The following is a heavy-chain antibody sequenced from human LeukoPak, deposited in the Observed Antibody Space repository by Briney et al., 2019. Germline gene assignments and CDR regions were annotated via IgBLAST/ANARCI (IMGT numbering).Heavy chain of an antibody. Sequence: GGSLRLSCAASGFTFDDYTMHWVRQAPGKDLEWVSLISWDGGSTYYVDSVKGRFTISRDNSKNSLYLQMNSLRTEDTALYYCAKDITVGNYYYYMDVWGKGTTVTVSS. CDR1: GFTFDDYT. D-gene: IGHD7-27*01. J-gene: IGHJ6*03. V-gene: IGHV3-43*01. CDR2: ISWDGGST. CDR3: AKDITVGNYYYYMDV.